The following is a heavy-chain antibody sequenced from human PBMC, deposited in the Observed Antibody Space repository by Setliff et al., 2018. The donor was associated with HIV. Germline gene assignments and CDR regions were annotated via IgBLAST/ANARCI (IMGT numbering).Heavy chain of an antibody. CDR1: GDSVSDYY. V-gene: IGHV4-4*09. CDR3: SRGTFGGVIAQYYFDY. Sequence: ASETLSLTCSVSGDSVSDYYWSWIQQPPGKGLEWIGDISTFRGTNYSPSLQSRVTISMDTSKNQLSLNLSSATAADTAVYYCSRGTFGGVIAQYYFDYWGQGTLVTVSS. J-gene: IGHJ4*02. D-gene: IGHD3-16*02. CDR2: ISTFRGT.